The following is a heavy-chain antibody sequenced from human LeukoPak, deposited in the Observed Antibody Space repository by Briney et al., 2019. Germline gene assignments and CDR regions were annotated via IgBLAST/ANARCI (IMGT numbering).Heavy chain of an antibody. CDR3: ARFLGTLLDY. V-gene: IGHV3-21*01. CDR1: GFTFSSYS. D-gene: IGHD3-16*01. CDR2: ISSSSSYI. Sequence: KPGGSLRLSCAASGFTFSSYSMNWVRQAPGRGLEWVSSISSSSSYIYYADSVKGRFTISRDNAKNSLYLQMNSLRAEDTAVYYCARFLGTLLDYWGQGTLVTVSS. J-gene: IGHJ4*02.